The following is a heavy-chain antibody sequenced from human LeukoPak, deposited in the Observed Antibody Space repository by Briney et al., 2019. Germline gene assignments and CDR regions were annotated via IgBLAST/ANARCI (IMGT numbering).Heavy chain of an antibody. D-gene: IGHD4-17*01. CDR2: INPSGGST. V-gene: IGHV1-46*01. CDR1: GYTFTGYY. CDR3: ARAWEAVAGNYGVIDY. J-gene: IGHJ4*02. Sequence: ASVKVSCKASGYTFTGYYMHWVRQAPGQGLEWMGIINPSGGSTSFAQKVQGRVTMTRDMSTTTVYMELNSLRFEDTAVYYCARAWEAVAGNYGVIDYWGQGTLVTVSS.